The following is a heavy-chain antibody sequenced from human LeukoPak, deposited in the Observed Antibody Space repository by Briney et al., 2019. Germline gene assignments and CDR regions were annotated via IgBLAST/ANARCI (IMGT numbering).Heavy chain of an antibody. V-gene: IGHV3-30-3*01. CDR1: GFTFSSYA. J-gene: IGHJ2*01. CDR3: AKALRSYWYFDL. Sequence: GGSLRLSCAASGFTFSSYAMHWVRQAPGKGLEWVAVISYDGSNKYYADSVKGRFTISRDNSKNTLYLQMNSLRAEDTAVYYCAKALRSYWYFDLWGRGTLVTVSS. CDR2: ISYDGSNK.